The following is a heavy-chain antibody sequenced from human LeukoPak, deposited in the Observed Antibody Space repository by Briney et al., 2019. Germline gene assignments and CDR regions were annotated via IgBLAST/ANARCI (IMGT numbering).Heavy chain of an antibody. CDR3: AKRPVIDPKSITGTKWTLDS. V-gene: IGHV3-23*01. J-gene: IGHJ4*02. CDR2: ITGSGAST. Sequence: GGSLRLSCVASGFTFNAYAMTWVRQAPGKGLDWVSLITGSGASTYYADSVKGRFTISRDNSKNTLYLQMNSLRVEDTAVYYCAKRPVIDPKSITGTKWTLDSWGQGTLVTVSS. D-gene: IGHD1-7*01. CDR1: GFTFNAYA.